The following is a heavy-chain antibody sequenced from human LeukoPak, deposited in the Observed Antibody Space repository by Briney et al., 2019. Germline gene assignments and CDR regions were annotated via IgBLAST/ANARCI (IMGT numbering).Heavy chain of an antibody. J-gene: IGHJ3*02. Sequence: GGSLRLSCAASGFTFSTYSMNWVRQAPGKGLEWVSSITPSGSYIYYATSVKGRFTISRGNAKNSLYLQMNSLRAEDTAVYYYARDFSSGSIWGQGTMVTVSS. CDR2: ITPSGSYI. CDR3: ARDFSSGSI. V-gene: IGHV3-21*01. CDR1: GFTFSTYS. D-gene: IGHD6-25*01.